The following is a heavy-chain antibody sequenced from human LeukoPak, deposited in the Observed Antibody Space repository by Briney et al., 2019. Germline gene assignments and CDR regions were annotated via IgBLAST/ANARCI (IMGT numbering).Heavy chain of an antibody. D-gene: IGHD6-19*01. V-gene: IGHV4-30-4*01. CDR2: IYYSGST. CDR3: VGTAVAKFDY. Sequence: SETLSLTCTVSGGSISSGDYYRSWIRQPPGKGLEWIGYIYYSGSTYYNPSLKSRVTISVDTSKNQFSLKLSSVTAADTAVYYCVGTAVAKFDYWGQGTLVTVSS. J-gene: IGHJ4*02. CDR1: GGSISSGDYY.